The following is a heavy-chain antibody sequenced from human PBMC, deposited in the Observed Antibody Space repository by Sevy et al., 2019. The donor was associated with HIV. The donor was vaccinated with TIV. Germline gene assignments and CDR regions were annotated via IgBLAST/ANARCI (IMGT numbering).Heavy chain of an antibody. Sequence: ASVKVCCKASGYTFTTYYIHWVRQAPGQGLEWMGLVDPSGSTRYAQKFQGRVSMTGDTSTTTLYMELSSLTSEDTAVYYCARDRDLSGSYLEYYYYAMDVWGQGTTVTVSS. CDR2: VDPSGST. CDR1: GYTFTTYY. D-gene: IGHD1-26*01. CDR3: ARDRDLSGSYLEYYYYAMDV. V-gene: IGHV1-46*03. J-gene: IGHJ6*02.